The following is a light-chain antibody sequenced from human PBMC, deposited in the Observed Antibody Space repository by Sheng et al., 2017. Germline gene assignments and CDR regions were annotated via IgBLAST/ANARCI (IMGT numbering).Light chain of an antibody. CDR1: QTIGTS. V-gene: IGKV1-39*01. Sequence: DIQMIQSPSSLSASIGDKVTFPCRASQTIGTSVNWYQLRPGKAPRLLIFAASSLQSGVPSRFSGRGSGTEFTLSISSLQREDLATYVCQQSDSSPWTFGQGT. CDR3: QQSDSSPWT. J-gene: IGKJ1*01. CDR2: AAS.